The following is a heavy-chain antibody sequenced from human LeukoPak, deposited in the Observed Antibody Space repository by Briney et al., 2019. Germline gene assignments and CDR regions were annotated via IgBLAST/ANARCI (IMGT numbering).Heavy chain of an antibody. D-gene: IGHD3-22*01. Sequence: SETLSLTRTVSGGSISSYYWSWIRQPAGKGLEWIGRIYTSGSTNYNPSPKSRVTMSVDTSKNQFSLKLSSVTAADTAVYYCARLGSSGYYYHFDHWGQGTLVTVSS. CDR3: ARLGSSGYYYHFDH. CDR2: IYTSGST. V-gene: IGHV4-4*07. CDR1: GGSISSYY. J-gene: IGHJ4*02.